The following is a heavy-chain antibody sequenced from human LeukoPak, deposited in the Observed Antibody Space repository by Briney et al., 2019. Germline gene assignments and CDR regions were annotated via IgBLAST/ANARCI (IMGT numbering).Heavy chain of an antibody. V-gene: IGHV3-48*04. CDR3: ARDRVYCYDSTGYQFDY. D-gene: IGHD3-22*01. CDR2: ISSSSSPI. Sequence: GGSLRLSCAASGFTFSSYSMNWVRQAPGKGLEWVSYISSSSSPIYYADSVKGRFTISRDNAKNSLYLQMNSLRAEDTAVYYCARDRVYCYDSTGYQFDYWGQGTLVTVSS. CDR1: GFTFSSYS. J-gene: IGHJ4*02.